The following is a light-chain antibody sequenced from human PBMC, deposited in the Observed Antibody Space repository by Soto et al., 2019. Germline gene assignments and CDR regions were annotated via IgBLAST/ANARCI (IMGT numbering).Light chain of an antibody. CDR2: DTS. CDR3: QEHGNWPRRT. J-gene: IGKJ3*01. CDR1: ESLYTY. V-gene: IGKV3-11*01. Sequence: EIVLTQSPATLSLSPGERATLSCRASESLYTYLAWFQQKPGQAPRLLIFDTSRRATGVPARFSGSGAGTDYTLTISSLEPEDFAVYYGQEHGNWPRRTFGPGTKVDIK.